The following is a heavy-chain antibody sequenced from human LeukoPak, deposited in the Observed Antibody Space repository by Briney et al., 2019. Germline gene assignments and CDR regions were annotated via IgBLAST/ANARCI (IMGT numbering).Heavy chain of an antibody. D-gene: IGHD3-10*01. CDR1: GGSFSGYY. J-gene: IGHJ4*02. CDR2: INHSGST. CDR3: ARLVRGIYDYFDY. Sequence: PSETLSLTCAVYGGSFSGYYWSWIRQPPGKGLEWIGEINHSGSTNYNPSLKSRVTISVDTSKNQFSLKLNSVTAADTAVYYCARLVRGIYDYFDYWGQGTLVTVSS. V-gene: IGHV4-34*01.